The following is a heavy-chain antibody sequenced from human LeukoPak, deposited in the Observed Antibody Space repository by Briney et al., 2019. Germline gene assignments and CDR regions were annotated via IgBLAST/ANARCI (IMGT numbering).Heavy chain of an antibody. CDR2: TYYSGNT. Sequence: SETLSLTCTVSGGSINAYYWSWIRQTPGKGLEWIGHTYYSGNTNYNPSLKSRVSIPIHTSKKQFSLELNSVTAADTAVYYCARVLGLMEWLFDPWGQGILVTVSS. J-gene: IGHJ5*02. D-gene: IGHD3-3*01. CDR1: GGSINAYY. V-gene: IGHV4-59*01. CDR3: ARVLGLMEWLFDP.